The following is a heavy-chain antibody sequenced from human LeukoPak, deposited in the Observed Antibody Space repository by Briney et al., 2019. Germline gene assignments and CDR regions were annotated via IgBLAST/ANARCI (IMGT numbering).Heavy chain of an antibody. CDR2: ISSSGSTI. D-gene: IGHD3-10*01. Sequence: GGSLRLSCAASGFTFSSYEMNWVRQAPGKGLEWVSYISSSGSTIYYADSVKGRFTISRDNAKNSLYLQMNSLRAEDTAVYYCARVGLLWFGELFNYYYGMDVWAKGPRSPSP. J-gene: IGHJ6*02. V-gene: IGHV3-48*03. CDR3: ARVGLLWFGELFNYYYGMDV. CDR1: GFTFSSYE.